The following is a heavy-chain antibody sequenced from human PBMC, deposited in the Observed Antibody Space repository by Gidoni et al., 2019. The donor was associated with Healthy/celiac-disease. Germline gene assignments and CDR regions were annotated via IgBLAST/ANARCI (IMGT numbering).Heavy chain of an antibody. CDR2: INSDGSST. J-gene: IGHJ3*02. CDR3: ARAGYYYDSSGYKHDAFDI. D-gene: IGHD3-22*01. CDR1: GFTFSSFW. Sequence: EVQLVESVGGLVQPGGSLRPSCQPSGFTFSSFWMHWVRQAPGKGLVWVSRINSDGSSTSYADSVKGRFTISRDNAKNTLYLQMNSLRAEDTAVYYCARAGYYYDSSGYKHDAFDIWGQGTMVTVSS. V-gene: IGHV3-74*01.